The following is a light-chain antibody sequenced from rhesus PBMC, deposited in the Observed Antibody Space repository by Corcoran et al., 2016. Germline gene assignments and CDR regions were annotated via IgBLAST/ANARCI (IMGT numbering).Light chain of an antibody. CDR1: ENVNNY. J-gene: IGKJ2*01. Sequence: DIQMTQSPSSLSASVADRVTITCRASENVNNYLHVYQQKPEKDPKLLIYAATTLQSGVPSRFSGSGSGTDYPFTISSLQPEDCATYYCQHSYGTPYSFGQGTKVEIK. CDR3: QHSYGTPYS. CDR2: AAT. V-gene: IGKV1-74*01.